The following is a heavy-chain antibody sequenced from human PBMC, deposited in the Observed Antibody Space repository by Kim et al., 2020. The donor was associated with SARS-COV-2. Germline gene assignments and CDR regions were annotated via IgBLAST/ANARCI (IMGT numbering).Heavy chain of an antibody. CDR2: INPNSGGT. D-gene: IGHD3-22*01. CDR1: GYTFTGYY. Sequence: ASVKVSCKASGYTFTGYYMHWVRQAPGQGLEWMGWINPNSGGTNYAQKFQGRVTMTRDTSISTAYMELSRLRSDDTAVYYCARVRRSGYYGGAFDIWGQGTMVTVSS. J-gene: IGHJ3*02. V-gene: IGHV1-2*02. CDR3: ARVRRSGYYGGAFDI.